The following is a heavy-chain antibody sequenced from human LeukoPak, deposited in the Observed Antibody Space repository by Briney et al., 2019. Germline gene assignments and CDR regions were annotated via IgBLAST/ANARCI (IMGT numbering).Heavy chain of an antibody. CDR1: GDSISSGGYC. CDR2: IYDSGSA. CDR3: ARDGGIAAPYYFDY. V-gene: IGHV4-30-2*01. Sequence: SQTLSLTCAVSGDSISSGGYCWSWIRQPPGKGLEWIGYIYDSGSASYNPSLKSRVTLSVDRSKNQFSLKVTSVTAADTAVYYCARDGGIAAPYYFDYWGQGTLVTVSS. J-gene: IGHJ4*02. D-gene: IGHD6-6*01.